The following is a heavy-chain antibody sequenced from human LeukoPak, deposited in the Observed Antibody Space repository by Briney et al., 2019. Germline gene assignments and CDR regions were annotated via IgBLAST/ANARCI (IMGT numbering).Heavy chain of an antibody. CDR1: GGSFSGYY. J-gene: IGHJ2*01. CDR2: INHSGST. D-gene: IGHD3-10*01. V-gene: IGHV4-34*01. CDR3: ARLMVSEIVREEHWYFDL. Sequence: SETLSLTCAVYGGSFSGYYWSWIRQPPGKGLEWIGEINHSGSTNYNPSLKSRVTISVDTSKNQFSLKLSSVTAADTAVYYCARLMVSEIVREEHWYFDLWGRGTLVTVSS.